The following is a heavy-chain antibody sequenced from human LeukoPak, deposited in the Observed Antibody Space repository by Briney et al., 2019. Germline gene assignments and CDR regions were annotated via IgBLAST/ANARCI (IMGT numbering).Heavy chain of an antibody. CDR1: GYTFTSYA. V-gene: IGHV1-3*03. CDR2: INGGNGNT. J-gene: IGHJ3*02. Sequence: ASVKVSCKASGYTFTSYAMHWVRQAPGQRLEWMGWINGGNGNTRYSQDFQGRLTITRDTSANTAYMERSSLRSEDMAVYYCARWAMIRGAFDIWGQGTMVTVSS. D-gene: IGHD3-22*01. CDR3: ARWAMIRGAFDI.